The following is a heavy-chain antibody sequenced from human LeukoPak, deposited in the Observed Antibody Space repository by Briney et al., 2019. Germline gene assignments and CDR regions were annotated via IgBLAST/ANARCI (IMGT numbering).Heavy chain of an antibody. CDR1: GFTFSSYS. CDR3: ARDWAAAAAFDY. CDR2: ISSSSYI. J-gene: IGHJ4*02. V-gene: IGHV3-21*01. D-gene: IGHD6-13*01. Sequence: GGSLRLSCAASGFTFSSYSKNWVRQAPGKGLEWVSSISSSSYIYYAHSVKGRFTISRDIAKHSLSLQMNSLRAEDTAVYYCARDWAAAAAFDYRGQGTLVTVCS.